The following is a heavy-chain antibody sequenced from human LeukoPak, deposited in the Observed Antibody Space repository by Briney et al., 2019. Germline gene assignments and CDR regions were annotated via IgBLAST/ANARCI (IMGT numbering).Heavy chain of an antibody. CDR1: GFTFDDYA. V-gene: IGHV3-9*01. J-gene: IGHJ4*02. Sequence: PGRSLRLSCAASGFTFDDYAMHWVRQAPGQGLEWVSGISWNRGSIDYADSVKGRFAISRDNAKTSLYLQMNSLRAEDTAVYYCVSGSGWYMDYWGQGTLVTVSS. CDR3: VSGSGWYMDY. D-gene: IGHD6-19*01. CDR2: ISWNRGSI.